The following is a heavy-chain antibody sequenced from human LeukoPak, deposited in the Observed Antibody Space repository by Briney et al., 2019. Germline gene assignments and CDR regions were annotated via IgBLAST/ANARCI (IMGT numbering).Heavy chain of an antibody. CDR3: ARTPVDYGGNSRYYGMDV. CDR2: ISSSSSYT. CDR1: GFTFSDYY. V-gene: IGHV3-11*03. D-gene: IGHD4-23*01. Sequence: PGGSLRLSCAASGFTFSDYYMSWIRQAPGKGLEWVSYISSSSSYTNYADSVKGRFTFSRDNAKNSLYLQMNSLRIEDTAVYYCARTPVDYGGNSRYYGMDVWGRGTTVTVSS. J-gene: IGHJ6*02.